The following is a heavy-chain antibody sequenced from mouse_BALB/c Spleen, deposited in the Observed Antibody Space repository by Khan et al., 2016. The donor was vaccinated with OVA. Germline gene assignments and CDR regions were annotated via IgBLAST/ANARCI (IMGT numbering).Heavy chain of an antibody. Sequence: EVELVESGGGLVQPGGSLKLSCAASGFTFSSYTMSWVRQTLDKRLEWVAFISHGGSSVYYPDTVKGRFTSSRDNAKNILYLQMSSLKSEDTAMYYCTRPSTTQYDYGMDYWGQGTSVIASS. J-gene: IGHJ4*01. CDR3: TRPSTTQYDYGMDY. CDR1: GFTFSSYT. D-gene: IGHD1-1*01. CDR2: ISHGGSSV. V-gene: IGHV5-12-2*01.